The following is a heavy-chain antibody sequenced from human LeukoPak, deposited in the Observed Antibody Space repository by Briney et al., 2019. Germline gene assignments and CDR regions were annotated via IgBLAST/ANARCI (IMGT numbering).Heavy chain of an antibody. D-gene: IGHD4-11*01. CDR2: IYTSGST. Sequence: TSETLSLTCTVSGGSISSGSYYWSWIRQPAGKGLEWIGRIYTSGSTNYNPSLKSRVTISVDTSKNHFSLMLSSMTAADTAVYYCARETTVYDYSNLYYYYYYMDVWGKGTTVTVSS. CDR3: ARETTVYDYSNLYYYYYYMDV. V-gene: IGHV4-61*02. CDR1: GGSISSGSYY. J-gene: IGHJ6*03.